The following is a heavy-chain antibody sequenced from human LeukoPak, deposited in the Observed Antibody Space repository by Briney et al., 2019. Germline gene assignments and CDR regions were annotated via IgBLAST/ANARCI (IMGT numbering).Heavy chain of an antibody. Sequence: GGSLRLSCAASGFTFSDYILDWVRQAPGRGLEWVGRIRGGANSYTTEYAASVTGRFTISRDDSRNSLYLHMNSLKTEDTAVYHCSRDGGEGGNSAFDIWGQGTMVTVSA. CDR1: GFTFSDYI. CDR3: SRDGGEGGNSAFDI. D-gene: IGHD3-16*01. J-gene: IGHJ3*02. V-gene: IGHV3-72*01. CDR2: IRGGANSYTT.